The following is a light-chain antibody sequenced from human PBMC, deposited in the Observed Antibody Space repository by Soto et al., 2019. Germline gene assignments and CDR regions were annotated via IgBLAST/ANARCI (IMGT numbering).Light chain of an antibody. CDR3: SSSTSSTVL. V-gene: IGLV2-14*01. J-gene: IGLJ2*01. CDR2: EVS. CDR1: SSDVGGYNY. Sequence: QSVLTQPPSASGSPGQSVTISCTGTSSDVGGYNYVSWYQQHPGKAPRLMLYEVSNRPSRVSSRFSGSKSGNTASLTISGLQAEDEADYYCSSSTSSTVLFGGGTKLTVL.